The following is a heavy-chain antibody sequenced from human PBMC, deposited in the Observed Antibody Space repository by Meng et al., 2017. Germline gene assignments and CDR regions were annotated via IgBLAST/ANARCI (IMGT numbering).Heavy chain of an antibody. CDR2: IIPIFGTA. CDR1: GGTFSSYA. J-gene: IGHJ5*02. V-gene: IGHV1-69*01. D-gene: IGHD4-17*01. CDR3: ARDYGDYAWIAKRWFDP. Sequence: VQLVQPGAEVKKPGSSVKVSCKASGGTFSSYAISWVRQAPGQGLEWMGGIIPIFGTANYAQKFQGRVTITADESTSTAYMELSSLRSEDTAVYYCARDYGDYAWIAKRWFDPWGQGTLVTVSS.